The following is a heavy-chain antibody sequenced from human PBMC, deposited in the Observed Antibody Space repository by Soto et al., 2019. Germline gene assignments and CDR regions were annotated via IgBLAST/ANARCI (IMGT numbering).Heavy chain of an antibody. CDR2: ISAYNGNT. J-gene: IGHJ6*02. V-gene: IGHV1-18*01. CDR3: ARGRDPGVPVVVVAARYYYYGMDV. Sequence: QVQLVQSGAEVKKPGASVKVSCKASGYTFTSYGISWVRQAPGQGLEWMGWISAYNGNTNYAQKLQGRVTMTTDTSTSTAYMELRSLRSDDTAVYYCARGRDPGVPVVVVAARYYYYGMDVWGQGTTVTVSS. D-gene: IGHD2-15*01. CDR1: GYTFTSYG.